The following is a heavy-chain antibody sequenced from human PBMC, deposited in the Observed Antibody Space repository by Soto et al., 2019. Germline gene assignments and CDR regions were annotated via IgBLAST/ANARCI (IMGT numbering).Heavy chain of an antibody. D-gene: IGHD6-13*01. CDR2: TKSDGRT. CDR1: GFTFSNYW. V-gene: IGHV3-74*01. J-gene: IGHJ4*02. CDR3: TREAAAAVDY. Sequence: EVQLVESGGGLVQPGGSLRLSCAASGFTFSNYWMHWVRQAPGKGLVWVSRTKSDGRTTYADSVKGRFTVSRDNAENTLYLQMNSLRVEDTAVYYCTREAAAAVDYWGQGTLVTASS.